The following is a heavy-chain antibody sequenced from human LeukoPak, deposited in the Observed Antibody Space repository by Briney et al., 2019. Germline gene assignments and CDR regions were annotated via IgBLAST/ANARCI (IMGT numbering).Heavy chain of an antibody. J-gene: IGHJ3*02. D-gene: IGHD3-9*01. V-gene: IGHV4-61*02. CDR2: IYTSGST. CDR1: GGSISSGSYY. CDR3: ARGTPHYDILTGHTTRGAFDI. Sequence: SETLSLTCTVSGGSISSGSYYWSWIRQPAGKGLEWIGRIYTSGSTNYNPSLKSRVTISVDTSKNQFSLKLSSVTAADTAVYYCARGTPHYDILTGHTTRGAFDIWGQGTMVTVSS.